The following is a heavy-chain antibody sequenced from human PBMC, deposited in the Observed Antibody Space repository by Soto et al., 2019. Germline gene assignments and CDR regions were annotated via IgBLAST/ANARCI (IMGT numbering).Heavy chain of an antibody. Sequence: ASVKVSCKASGYTFTSYGLSWVRQAPGQGLEWMGWISAYNGNTNYAQKLQGWVTMTRDTSISTAYMELSRLRSDDTAVYYCARTVTTGYGMDVWGQGTTVTVSS. J-gene: IGHJ6*02. V-gene: IGHV1-18*04. CDR3: ARTVTTGYGMDV. D-gene: IGHD4-17*01. CDR2: ISAYNGNT. CDR1: GYTFTSYG.